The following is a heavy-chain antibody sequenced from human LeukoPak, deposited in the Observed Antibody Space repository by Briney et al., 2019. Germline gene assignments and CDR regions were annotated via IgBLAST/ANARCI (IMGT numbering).Heavy chain of an antibody. D-gene: IGHD3-3*01. V-gene: IGHV4-38-2*02. Sequence: SETLSLTCTVSGYSIGSGYCWGWIRQPPGKGLEWIASIYHGGNTFYNPSLKSRVTISVQTSENQFSLELSSVTAADTAVYYCARDRAYYDFWSGLDYWGQGTLVTVSS. J-gene: IGHJ4*02. CDR1: GYSIGSGYC. CDR3: ARDRAYYDFWSGLDY. CDR2: IYHGGNT.